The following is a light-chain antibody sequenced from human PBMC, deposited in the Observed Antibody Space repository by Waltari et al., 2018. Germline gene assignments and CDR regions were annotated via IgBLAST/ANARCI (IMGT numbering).Light chain of an antibody. Sequence: DIQMTQSPSSLSASVGDRVTITCRASQSISTYLNWYQQRPGKAPKLLIYAASSLQSGVPSRFSGSGSGTDFTLTISSLQPEDFATFYCQQSYSIPCPFGQGTNLEIK. CDR1: QSISTY. CDR2: AAS. CDR3: QQSYSIPCP. V-gene: IGKV1-39*01. J-gene: IGKJ2*02.